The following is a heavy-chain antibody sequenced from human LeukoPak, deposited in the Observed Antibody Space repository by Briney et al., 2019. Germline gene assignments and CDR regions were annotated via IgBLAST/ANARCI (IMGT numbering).Heavy chain of an antibody. D-gene: IGHD6-19*01. CDR1: GFTFSSYW. CDR3: ARQKQWLAVYYFDY. Sequence: GGSLRLSCAASGFTFSSYWMSWVRQAPGKGLEWVANIKQDGSEKYYVDSVKGRFTISRDPAKHSLYLQMNSLRAEDTAVYYCARQKQWLAVYYFDYWGQGTLVTVSS. CDR2: IKQDGSEK. V-gene: IGHV3-7*01. J-gene: IGHJ4*02.